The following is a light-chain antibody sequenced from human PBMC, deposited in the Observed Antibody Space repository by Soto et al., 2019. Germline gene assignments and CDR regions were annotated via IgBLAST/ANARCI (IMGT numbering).Light chain of an antibody. CDR2: GAS. CDR1: QSVSSN. J-gene: IGKJ3*01. V-gene: IGKV3-15*01. CDR3: QQYNNWPPV. Sequence: EIVMTQSPATLSVSPGERATLSCRASQSVSSNLAWYQQKPGQAPRLLIYGASTRATGIPARFSGSGSGTEFTLTISSLQSEDFAVYHCQQYNNWPPVFGPGTKVDIK.